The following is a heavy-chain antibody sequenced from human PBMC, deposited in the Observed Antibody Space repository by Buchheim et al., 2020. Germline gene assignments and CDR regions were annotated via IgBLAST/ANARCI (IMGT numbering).Heavy chain of an antibody. V-gene: IGHV3-7*01. CDR2: IKQDGSEK. D-gene: IGHD6-13*01. CDR3: ARGDSSSWTDTIGDWFDP. J-gene: IGHJ5*02. Sequence: EVQLVESGGGLVQPGGSLRLSCAASGFTFSSYWMSWVRQAPGKGLEWVANIKQDGSEKYYVDSVKGRFTISRDNAKKSLYLQMNSLRAEDSAVYYCARGDSSSWTDTIGDWFDPWGQGTL. CDR1: GFTFSSYW.